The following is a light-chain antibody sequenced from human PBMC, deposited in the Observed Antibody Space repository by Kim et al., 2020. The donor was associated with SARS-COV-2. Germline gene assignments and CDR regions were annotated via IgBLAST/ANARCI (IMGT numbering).Light chain of an antibody. V-gene: IGKV1-5*03. Sequence: AFVGDRVTITCRASQSISTSLAWYQQKPGKAPKRLIYNASRLESGVPSRFSGSGSGTEFTLTISSLQPDDFATYYCQQHNSYPRTFGQGTKVDIK. J-gene: IGKJ1*01. CDR3: QQHNSYPRT. CDR2: NAS. CDR1: QSISTS.